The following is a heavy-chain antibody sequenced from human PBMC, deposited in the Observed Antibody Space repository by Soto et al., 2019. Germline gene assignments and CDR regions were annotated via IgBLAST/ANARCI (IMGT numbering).Heavy chain of an antibody. CDR2: IYWDDDK. D-gene: IGHD1-7*01. J-gene: IGHJ4*02. V-gene: IGHV2-5*02. CDR1: GFSLTTYGVG. Sequence: QITLKESGPTLMKPTQTLTLTCTFSGFSLTTYGVGVGWVRQPPGKALEWLALIYWDDDKRYSPSLKSRLTITXDXSXSXXVLTMTNMDPVDTATYYCAHRLTLNSDWNYGRFDYWGQGTLVTVSS. CDR3: AHRLTLNSDWNYGRFDY.